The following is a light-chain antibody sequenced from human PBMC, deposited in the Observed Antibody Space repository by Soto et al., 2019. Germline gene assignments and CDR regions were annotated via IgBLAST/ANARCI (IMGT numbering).Light chain of an antibody. Sequence: QSALTQPASVSGSPGQSITISCTGTSSDVGGYNYVSWYQQHPGKAPKLMIYDVSNRPSGVSNRFSGSKSGNTASLTISGLQAEDEADYYFISYTSSSTLVVFGGGTKVTVL. CDR1: SSDVGGYNY. V-gene: IGLV2-14*01. CDR2: DVS. CDR3: ISYTSSSTLVV. J-gene: IGLJ2*01.